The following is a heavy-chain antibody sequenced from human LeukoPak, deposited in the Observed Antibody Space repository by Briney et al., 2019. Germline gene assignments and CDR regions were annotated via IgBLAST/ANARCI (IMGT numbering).Heavy chain of an antibody. D-gene: IGHD6-13*01. J-gene: IGHJ6*03. Sequence: SETLSLTCTVSGGSISSSSYYWGWIRQPPGKGLEWIGSIYYSGSTNYNPSLKSRVTISVDTSKNQFSLKLSSVTAADTAVYYCARDYLAARRPLYYMDVWGKGTTVTVSS. CDR3: ARDYLAARRPLYYMDV. CDR1: GGSISSSSYY. V-gene: IGHV4-39*07. CDR2: IYYSGST.